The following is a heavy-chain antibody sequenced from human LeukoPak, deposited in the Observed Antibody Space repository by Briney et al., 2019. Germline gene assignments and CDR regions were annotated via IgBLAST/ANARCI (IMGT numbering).Heavy chain of an antibody. D-gene: IGHD6-19*01. CDR1: GFTFSSYS. CDR3: ARERSSGWTDYYYYGMDV. V-gene: IGHV3-23*01. CDR2: VTNGGIT. J-gene: IGHJ6*02. Sequence: GGSLRLTCAASGFTFSSYSMNWVRQAPGKGLEYISSVTNGGITYYADSVKGRFTISRDNSKNTLYLQMNSLRAEDTAVYYCARERSSGWTDYYYYGMDVWGQGTTVTVSS.